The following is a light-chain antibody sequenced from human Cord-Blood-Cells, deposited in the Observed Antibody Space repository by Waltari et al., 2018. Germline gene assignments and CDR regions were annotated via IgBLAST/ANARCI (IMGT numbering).Light chain of an antibody. CDR1: SSDAGSYNL. CDR2: EVS. CDR3: CSYAGSRV. V-gene: IGLV2-23*02. Sequence: QSALTQPASVSGSPGQSITISCPGTSSDAGSYNLVSWYQQHPGKAPKLMIYEVSKRPSGVSNRFSGSKSGNTASLTISGLQAEDEADYYCCSYAGSRVFGGGTKLTVL. J-gene: IGLJ3*02.